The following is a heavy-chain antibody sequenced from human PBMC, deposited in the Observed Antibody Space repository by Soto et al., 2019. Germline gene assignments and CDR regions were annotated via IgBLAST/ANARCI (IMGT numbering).Heavy chain of an antibody. V-gene: IGHV3-74*01. D-gene: IGHD4-4*01. CDR1: GFTFSPYW. Sequence: EVQLAESGGGLVQPGGSLRLSCAASGFTFSPYWMHWVRQAPGKGLVWVSRINPDGSSTNYADSVKGRFTISRDNAKNTLYLQMNILRAEDTAVYYCGRGGSNSPNGMDVWGHGTTVTVSS. CDR2: INPDGSST. J-gene: IGHJ6*02. CDR3: GRGGSNSPNGMDV.